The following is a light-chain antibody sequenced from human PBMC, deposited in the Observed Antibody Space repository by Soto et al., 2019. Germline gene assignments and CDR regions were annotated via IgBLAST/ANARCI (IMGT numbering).Light chain of an antibody. J-gene: IGKJ5*01. CDR1: QSIDTW. Sequence: IQMTQSPSTLSASVGDTVTITCRASQSIDTWLAWHQQKPGRAPKLLISKASILESGVPSRFSGSGSGTDFTLTINGLQPEDFAVYYCQQYNNWPITFGQGTRLEIK. V-gene: IGKV1-5*03. CDR3: QQYNNWPIT. CDR2: KAS.